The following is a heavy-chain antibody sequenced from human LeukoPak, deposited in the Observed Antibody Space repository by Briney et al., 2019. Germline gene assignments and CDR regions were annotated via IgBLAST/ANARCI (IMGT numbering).Heavy chain of an antibody. J-gene: IGHJ2*01. Sequence: ASVKVSCKASGYIFPNYGISWVRQAPGQGLEWMGWISTYNGHTNYAQMLQGRVTMTIDTSTSTAYMELRSLISDDTAVYYCARVSSSWYQDWYFDLWGRGTLVTVSS. CDR1: GYIFPNYG. V-gene: IGHV1-18*01. D-gene: IGHD6-13*01. CDR3: ARVSSSWYQDWYFDL. CDR2: ISTYNGHT.